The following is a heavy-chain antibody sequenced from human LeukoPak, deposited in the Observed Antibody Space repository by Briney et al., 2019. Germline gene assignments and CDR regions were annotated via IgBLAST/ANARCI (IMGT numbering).Heavy chain of an antibody. CDR1: GASISSTNNF. J-gene: IGHJ6*03. V-gene: IGHV4-39*07. CDR2: IYYSVST. CDR3: VRTSSTSLCMDV. Sequence: SETLSLTCTVSGASISSTNNFWGWIRQTPGKGLEWIATIYYSVSTYYNPSLKSRVTISVDTSKNQFSLKLSSVTAADTAVYYCVRTSSTSLCMDVWGKGTTVTVSS. D-gene: IGHD2-2*01.